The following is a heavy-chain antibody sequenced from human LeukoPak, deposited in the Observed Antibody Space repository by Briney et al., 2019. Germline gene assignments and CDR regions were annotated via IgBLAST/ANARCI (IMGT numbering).Heavy chain of an antibody. J-gene: IGHJ4*02. V-gene: IGHV4-34*01. D-gene: IGHD3-22*01. CDR2: INHSGST. CDR1: GGSFSGYY. Sequence: SETLSLTCAVYGGSFSGYYWIWIRQPPGKGLEWIGEINHSGSTNYNPSLKSRVTISVDTSKNQFSLKLSSVTAADTAVYYCARGAYDSSGYYYSGDFDYWGQGTLVTVSS. CDR3: ARGAYDSSGYYYSGDFDY.